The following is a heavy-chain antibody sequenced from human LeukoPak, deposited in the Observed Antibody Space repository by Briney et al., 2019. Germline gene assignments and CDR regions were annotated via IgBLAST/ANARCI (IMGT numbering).Heavy chain of an antibody. CDR3: AREGYYGSGSYYGMDV. J-gene: IGHJ6*02. CDR2: IHIGNSK. CDR1: GFTVSSND. D-gene: IGHD3-10*01. Sequence: PGGSLRLSCAASGFTVSSNDMNWVRQAPGKGLEWVSIIHIGNSKHYADSVKGRFTISRDNSKNTVYLQMNSLRAEDTAVYYCAREGYYGSGSYYGMDVWGQGTTVTVSS. V-gene: IGHV3-66*01.